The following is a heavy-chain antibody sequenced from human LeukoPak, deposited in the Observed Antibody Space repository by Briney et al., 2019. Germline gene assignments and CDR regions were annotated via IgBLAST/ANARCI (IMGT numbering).Heavy chain of an antibody. V-gene: IGHV1-69*06. CDR1: GGTFSSYA. Sequence: ASAKVSCKASGGTFSSYAISWVRQAPGQGLEWVGRIIPIFGTANYAQKFQGRVTITADKSTSTAYMELSSLRSEDTAVYYCAGAAAVSGFDYWGQGTLVTVSS. D-gene: IGHD6-13*01. CDR2: IIPIFGTA. CDR3: AGAAAVSGFDY. J-gene: IGHJ4*02.